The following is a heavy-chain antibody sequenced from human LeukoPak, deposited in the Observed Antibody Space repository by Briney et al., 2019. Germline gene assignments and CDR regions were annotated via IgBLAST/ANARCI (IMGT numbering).Heavy chain of an antibody. CDR1: GFTFSDYY. CDR3: AREGYSSSWFGMDV. CDR2: ISSSGSTI. V-gene: IGHV3-11*01. Sequence: GGSLRLSCAASGFTFSDYYMSWIRQAPGKGLEWVSYISSSGSTIYYADSVKGRFTISRDNAKKSLYLQMNSLRAEDTAVYYCAREGYSSSWFGMDVWGQGTTVTVSS. D-gene: IGHD6-13*01. J-gene: IGHJ6*02.